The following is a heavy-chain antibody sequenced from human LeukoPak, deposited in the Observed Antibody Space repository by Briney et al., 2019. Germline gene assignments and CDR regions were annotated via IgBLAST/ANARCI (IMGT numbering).Heavy chain of an antibody. CDR3: ARPRGYSYGTIDY. CDR1: GFTFSSYA. V-gene: IGHV3-30*04. J-gene: IGHJ4*02. D-gene: IGHD5-18*01. Sequence: PGGSLRLSCAASGFTFSSYAMHWVRQAPGKGLEWVAVISYDGSNKYYADSVKGRFTISRDNAKNTLYLQVNSLRVEDTAVYYCARPRGYSYGTIDYWGQGTLDTVSS. CDR2: ISYDGSNK.